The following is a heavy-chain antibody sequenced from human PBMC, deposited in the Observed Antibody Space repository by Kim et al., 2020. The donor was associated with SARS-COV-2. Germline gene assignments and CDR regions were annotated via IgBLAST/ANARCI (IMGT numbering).Heavy chain of an antibody. CDR1: GGSISSGGYY. CDR3: ARALILITIFGVVGPFDY. CDR2: IYYSGST. J-gene: IGHJ4*02. Sequence: SETLSLTCTVSGGSISSGGYYWSWIRQHPGKGLEWIGYIYYSGSTYDNPSLKSRVTISVDTSKNQFSLKLSSVPAADTAVYYCARALILITIFGVVGPFDYWGQGTLVTVSS. D-gene: IGHD3-3*01. V-gene: IGHV4-31*03.